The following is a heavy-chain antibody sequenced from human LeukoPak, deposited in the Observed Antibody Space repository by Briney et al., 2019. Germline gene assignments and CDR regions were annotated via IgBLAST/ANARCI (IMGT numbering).Heavy chain of an antibody. D-gene: IGHD3-16*02. J-gene: IGHJ4*02. CDR1: GFTFSSYP. CDR3: AKIGTPSLQWTYFDY. V-gene: IGHV3-23*01. Sequence: PGESLRLSCEASGFTFSSYPMSWVRQAPGRGLEWVSTTGASDGSTFYADSVTGRFTISRDNSKHTLSLQLNSLRAEDTAVYYCAKIGTPSLQWTYFDYWGQGTLVTVSS. CDR2: TGASDGST.